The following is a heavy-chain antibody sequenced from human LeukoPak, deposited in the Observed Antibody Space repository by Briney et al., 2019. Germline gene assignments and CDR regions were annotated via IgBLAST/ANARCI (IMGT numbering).Heavy chain of an antibody. D-gene: IGHD4-17*01. CDR2: IIPIFGTA. J-gene: IGHJ4*02. CDR1: GGTFSSYA. Sequence: SVKVSCKASGGTFSSYAISWVRQAPGQGLEWMGRIIPIFGTANYAQRFQGRVTITTDESTSTAYMELSSLRSEDTAVYYCASSDYGDYRFDYWGQGTLVTVSS. CDR3: ASSDYGDYRFDY. V-gene: IGHV1-69*05.